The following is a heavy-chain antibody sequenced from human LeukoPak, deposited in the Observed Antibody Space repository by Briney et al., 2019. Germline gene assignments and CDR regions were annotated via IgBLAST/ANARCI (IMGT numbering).Heavy chain of an antibody. CDR3: ARARSGSYYSGIN. CDR2: ISGGGGST. Sequence: GGSPRLSCGAPVFPFTTYAMRWVRQSPGKGPELVSAISGGGGSTYYADSVKGRFTISRDNSKNTLYLEMNGLRAEDTAVYYCARARSGSYYSGINWGQGTLVTVSS. D-gene: IGHD1-26*01. CDR1: VFPFTTYA. V-gene: IGHV3-23*01. J-gene: IGHJ4*02.